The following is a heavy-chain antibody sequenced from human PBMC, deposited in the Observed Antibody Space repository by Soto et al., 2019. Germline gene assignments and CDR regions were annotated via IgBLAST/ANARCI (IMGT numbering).Heavy chain of an antibody. Sequence: ASVKVSCKASGYTFTSYAMHWVRQAPGQRLEWMGWINAGNGNTKYSQKFQGRVTITRDTSASTAYMELSSLRSEDTAVYYCARDPQYGSGSYYPYDAFDIWGQGTMVTVSS. CDR3: ARDPQYGSGSYYPYDAFDI. J-gene: IGHJ3*02. D-gene: IGHD3-10*01. V-gene: IGHV1-3*01. CDR2: INAGNGNT. CDR1: GYTFTSYA.